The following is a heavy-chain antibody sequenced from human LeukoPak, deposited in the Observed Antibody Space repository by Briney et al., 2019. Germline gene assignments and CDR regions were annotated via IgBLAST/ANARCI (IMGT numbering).Heavy chain of an antibody. D-gene: IGHD5-24*01. Sequence: SVKVSCKASGGTFSSYAISWVRQAPGQGLEWMGGIIPIFGTANYAQKFQGRVTITADESTSTAYMELSSLRSEDTAVYYCARGGRDGYNSNLYYYYYMDVWGKGTTVTVSS. CDR3: ARGGRDGYNSNLYYYYYMDV. CDR2: IIPIFGTA. V-gene: IGHV1-69*01. J-gene: IGHJ6*03. CDR1: GGTFSSYA.